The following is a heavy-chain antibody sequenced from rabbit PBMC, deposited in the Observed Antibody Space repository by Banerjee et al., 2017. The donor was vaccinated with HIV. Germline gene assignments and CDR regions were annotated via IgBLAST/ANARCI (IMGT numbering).Heavy chain of an antibody. D-gene: IGHD7-1*01. V-gene: IGHV1S40*01. CDR3: VRGDWTYGYPGYGYTTGSSL. CDR1: GIDFSRYSY. CDR2: IDTGSGRT. J-gene: IGHJ4*01. Sequence: QSLEESGGDLVKPGGTLTLTCTASGIDFSRYSYMYWVRQAPGKGLEWIGYIDTGSGRTDYASWVNGRFTISKTSSTTVTLQMTSLTVADAATYFCVRGDWTYGYPGYGYTTGSSLWGPGTLVTVS.